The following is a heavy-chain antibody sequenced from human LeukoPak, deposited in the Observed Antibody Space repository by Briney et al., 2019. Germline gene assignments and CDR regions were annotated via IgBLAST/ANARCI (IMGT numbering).Heavy chain of an antibody. Sequence: SETLSLTCAVYGGSFSGYYWSWIRQPPGKGLEWIGEINHSGSTNYNPSPKSRVTISVDTSKNQFSLKLSSVTAADTAVYYCARAPHYEPYYMDVWGKGTTVTVSS. CDR3: ARAPHYEPYYMDV. CDR1: GGSFSGYY. D-gene: IGHD3-3*01. V-gene: IGHV4-34*01. CDR2: INHSGST. J-gene: IGHJ6*03.